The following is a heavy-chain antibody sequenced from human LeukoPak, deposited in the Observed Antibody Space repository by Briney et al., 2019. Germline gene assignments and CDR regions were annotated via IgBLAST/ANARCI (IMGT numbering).Heavy chain of an antibody. CDR2: ISGSGGST. CDR1: GFIFSSYP. CDR3: AKGHYYDSNGYLYYFDY. V-gene: IGHV3-23*01. J-gene: IGHJ4*02. Sequence: PGGSLRLPCAASGFIFSSYPMSWVRQAPGKGLEWVSTISGSGGSTYYAASVKGRFTISRDNSKNTLYLQMISLRADDTAVYYCAKGHYYDSNGYLYYFDYWGQGTLVTVSS. D-gene: IGHD3-22*01.